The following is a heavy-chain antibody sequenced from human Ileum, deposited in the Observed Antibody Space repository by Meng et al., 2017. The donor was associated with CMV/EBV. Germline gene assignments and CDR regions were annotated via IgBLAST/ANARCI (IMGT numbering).Heavy chain of an antibody. V-gene: IGHV4-39*07. D-gene: IGHD4-11*01. CDR2: ISYSGTA. J-gene: IGHJ4*02. Sequence: QLQRQGSGPGPGRPSAPQSVRCTVSGGSLSSSLVSSGWIRQPPGKGLEWIGTISYSGTAFYNLSLKSRVAISIDTSKFQFSLKLSSVTATDTAVYYCARDSTYPSRLDYWGQGTLVTVSS. CDR3: ARDSTYPSRLDY. CDR1: GGSLSSSLVS.